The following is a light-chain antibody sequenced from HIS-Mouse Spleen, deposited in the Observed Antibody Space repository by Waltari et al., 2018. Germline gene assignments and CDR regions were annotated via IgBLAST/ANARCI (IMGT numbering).Light chain of an antibody. Sequence: SYELTQPPSVSVSPGQTARITCSGDAFPKKYAYWYQQKSGQAPGLVIYEDSKRPSGVPWGFSGASSGTMATLTISGAQVEDEADYYCYSTDSSGNHRVFGGGTKLTVL. CDR2: EDS. CDR3: YSTDSSGNHRV. V-gene: IGLV3-10*01. J-gene: IGLJ2*01. CDR1: AFPKKY.